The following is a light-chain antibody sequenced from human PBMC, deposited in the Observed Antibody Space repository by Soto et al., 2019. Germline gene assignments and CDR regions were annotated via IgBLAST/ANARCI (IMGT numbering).Light chain of an antibody. Sequence: DIQMTQSPSTLSASVGDRVTITCRASQGISSYLAWYQQKPGKAPMLLIYAASTLQSGVPSRFSGSGSGTDFTPTISSLQPEDFATYYCQQLNSYPVTFGQGTRLEIK. CDR1: QGISSY. CDR3: QQLNSYPVT. J-gene: IGKJ5*01. CDR2: AAS. V-gene: IGKV1-9*01.